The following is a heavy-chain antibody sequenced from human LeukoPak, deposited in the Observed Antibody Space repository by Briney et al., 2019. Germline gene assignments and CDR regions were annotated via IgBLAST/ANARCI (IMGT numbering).Heavy chain of an antibody. CDR1: GLTFSRHA. CDR2: ISSSGGVT. D-gene: IGHD6-6*01. Sequence: GGSLRLSCAASGLTFSRHAMSWVRQAPGKGLEWVAGISSSGGVTYYADSVKGRFTISRDNSKNTLYLQMTSLRAEDTARYYCAKHPRLVRYFDSWGQGTLVTVSS. V-gene: IGHV3-23*01. CDR3: AKHPRLVRYFDS. J-gene: IGHJ4*02.